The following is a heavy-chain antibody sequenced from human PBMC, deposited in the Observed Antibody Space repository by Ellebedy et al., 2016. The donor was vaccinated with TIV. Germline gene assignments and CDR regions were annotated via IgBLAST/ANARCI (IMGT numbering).Heavy chain of an antibody. CDR2: ISGSGGST. Sequence: GEFLKISCAASGFTFSSFVMSWVRQAPGKGLEWVSAISGSGGSTYYADSVKGRCTISRDISRNTLYLQMNSLRAEDTAVYYCAKDRALGYCTGGSCNTKWGQGTLVTVSS. D-gene: IGHD2-15*01. V-gene: IGHV3-23*01. CDR3: AKDRALGYCTGGSCNTK. CDR1: GFTFSSFV. J-gene: IGHJ4*02.